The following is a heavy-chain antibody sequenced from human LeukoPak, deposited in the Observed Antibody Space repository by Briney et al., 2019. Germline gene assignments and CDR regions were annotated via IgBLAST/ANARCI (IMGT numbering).Heavy chain of an antibody. CDR1: GGSMYSSTYY. D-gene: IGHD3-22*01. CDR2: INHSGST. CDR3: ARVTSDDSSGYRVEQWFDP. Sequence: SETLSLTCSVSGGSMYSSTYYWSWIRQPPGKGLEWIGEINHSGSTNYNPSLRSRVTISVDTSKNQFSLKLSSVTAADTAVYYCARVTSDDSSGYRVEQWFDPWGQGTLVTVSS. V-gene: IGHV4-39*07. J-gene: IGHJ5*02.